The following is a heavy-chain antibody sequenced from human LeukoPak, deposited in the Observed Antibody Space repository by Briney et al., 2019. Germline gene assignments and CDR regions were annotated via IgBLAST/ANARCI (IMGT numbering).Heavy chain of an antibody. V-gene: IGHV3-48*04. CDR1: GFTLRSYT. J-gene: IGHJ6*02. CDR2: ISSSSSTI. D-gene: IGHD6-13*01. Sequence: GGSLRLSCAASGFTLRSYTMNWVRQAPGKGLEWVSYISSSSSTIYYADSVKGRFTISRDNAKNSLYLQMNSLRAEDTAVYYCARGWFGAAAHDYYGMDVWGQGTTVTVSS. CDR3: ARGWFGAAAHDYYGMDV.